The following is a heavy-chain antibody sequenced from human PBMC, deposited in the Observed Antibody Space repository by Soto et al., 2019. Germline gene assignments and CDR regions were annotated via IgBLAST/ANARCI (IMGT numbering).Heavy chain of an antibody. J-gene: IGHJ3*02. CDR3: AKDVEYYGSGSYPDAFDI. CDR2: ISGSGGST. CDR1: GFTFSSYA. Sequence: GGSLRLSCAASGFTFSSYAMSWVRQAPGKGLEWVSAISGSGGSTYYADSVKGRFTISRDNSKTTLYLQMNSLRAEDPAVYYCAKDVEYYGSGSYPDAFDIWGQGTTVTAS. D-gene: IGHD3-10*01. V-gene: IGHV3-23*01.